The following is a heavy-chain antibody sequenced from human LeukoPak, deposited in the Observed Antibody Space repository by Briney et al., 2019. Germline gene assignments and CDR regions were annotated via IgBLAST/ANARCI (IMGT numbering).Heavy chain of an antibody. J-gene: IGHJ3*02. CDR3: ARDRIIPVGGAFDI. CDR2: IYYSGNT. D-gene: IGHD3-16*01. Sequence: PSETLSLTCSVSGASISGYYWSWIRQPPGKGLEWIGYIYYSGNTKYNPSLKSRVTVSVDTSKNQFSLKLSSMTAADTATYYCARDRIIPVGGAFDIWSQGGMVSVSS. CDR1: GASISGYY. V-gene: IGHV4-59*01.